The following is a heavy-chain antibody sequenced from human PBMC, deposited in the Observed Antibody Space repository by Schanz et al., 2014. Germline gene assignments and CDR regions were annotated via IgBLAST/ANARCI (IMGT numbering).Heavy chain of an antibody. V-gene: IGHV3-30*02. J-gene: IGHJ4*02. CDR1: GFTVSSNY. Sequence: VQLVESGGGLLQPGGSLRLSCVASGFTVSSNYMSWVRQAPGKGLEWMAFIWYDGSNKIYADSVKGRFTISRDNSNNTLFLQMSSLRVEDTAIYYCAKDSVLVATGHDYFDYWGQGTLVTVSS. CDR2: IWYDGSNK. D-gene: IGHD2-21*01. CDR3: AKDSVLVATGHDYFDY.